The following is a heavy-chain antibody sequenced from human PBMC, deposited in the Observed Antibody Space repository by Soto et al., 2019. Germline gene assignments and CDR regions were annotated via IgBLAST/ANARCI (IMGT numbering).Heavy chain of an antibody. Sequence: XESLRLSCAASGFTFSSYCMHWVRQAPGKGLEWVAVIWYDGSNKYYADSVKGRFTISRDNSKNTLYLQMNSLRAEDTAVYYCARVLGDCRSTSCPYGMDVWGQETTVTVS. CDR3: ARVLGDCRSTSCPYGMDV. D-gene: IGHD2-2*01. J-gene: IGHJ6*02. CDR2: IWYDGSNK. V-gene: IGHV3-33*01. CDR1: GFTFSSYC.